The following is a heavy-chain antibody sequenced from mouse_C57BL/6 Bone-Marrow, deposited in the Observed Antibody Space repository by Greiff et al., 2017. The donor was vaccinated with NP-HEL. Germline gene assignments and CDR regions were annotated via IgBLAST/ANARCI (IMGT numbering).Heavy chain of an antibody. D-gene: IGHD3-2*02. CDR3: ARRRQLRLRDYAMDY. Sequence: QVQLKESGPGLVAPSPSLSITCTVSGFSLTSYGVDWVRQSPGKGLEWLGVIWGVGSTNYNSALKSRLSISKDNSKSQVFLKMNSLQTDDTAMYYCARRRQLRLRDYAMDYWGQGTSVTVSS. CDR1: GFSLTSYG. J-gene: IGHJ4*01. CDR2: IWGVGST. V-gene: IGHV2-6*01.